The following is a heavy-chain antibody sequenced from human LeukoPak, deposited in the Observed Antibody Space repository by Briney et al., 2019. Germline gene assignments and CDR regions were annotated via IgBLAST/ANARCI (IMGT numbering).Heavy chain of an antibody. V-gene: IGHV3-48*01. Sequence: GGSLRLSCAASGFTFSSYSMNWVRQAPGKGLEWVSYISSSSSTIYYADSVKGRFTISRDNSKNTLYLQMNSLRAEDTAVYYCAKPVLTIFGVHYYYMDVWGKGTTVTVSS. CDR1: GFTFSSYS. J-gene: IGHJ6*03. D-gene: IGHD3-3*01. CDR3: AKPVLTIFGVHYYYMDV. CDR2: ISSSSSTI.